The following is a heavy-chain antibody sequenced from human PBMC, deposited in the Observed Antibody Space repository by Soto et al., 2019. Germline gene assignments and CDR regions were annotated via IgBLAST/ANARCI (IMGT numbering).Heavy chain of an antibody. CDR1: GYTFTSYA. CDR3: ARDGSSTIYYYYGMDV. J-gene: IGHJ6*02. D-gene: IGHD6-6*01. Sequence: GASVKVSCKASGYTFTSYAMHWGRQAPGQRLEWMGWINAGNGNTKYSQKFQGRVTITRDTSASTAYMELSSLRSEDTAVYYCARDGSSTIYYYYGMDVWGQGTTVTVSS. CDR2: INAGNGNT. V-gene: IGHV1-3*01.